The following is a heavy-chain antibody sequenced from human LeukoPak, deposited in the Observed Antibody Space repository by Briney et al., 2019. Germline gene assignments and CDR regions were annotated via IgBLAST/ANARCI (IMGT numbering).Heavy chain of an antibody. CDR3: ARRTETFTDY. CDR2: IYHSGST. Sequence: SETLSLTCTVSGYSISSGYHWGWIRQPPGKGLEWIGSIYHSGSTYYNPSLKSRVTISVDTSKNQFSLKLSSVTAADTAVYYCARRTETFTDYWGQGTLVTVSS. V-gene: IGHV4-38-2*02. J-gene: IGHJ4*02. CDR1: GYSISSGYH. D-gene: IGHD2-2*01.